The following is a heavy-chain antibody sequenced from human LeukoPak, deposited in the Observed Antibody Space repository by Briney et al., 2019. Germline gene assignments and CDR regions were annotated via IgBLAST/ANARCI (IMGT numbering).Heavy chain of an antibody. CDR2: IYHSGST. CDR3: ARDGGITIWTSWFDP. D-gene: IGHD3-3*01. CDR1: GYSISSGYY. J-gene: IGHJ5*02. V-gene: IGHV4-38-2*02. Sequence: SETLSLTCTVSGYSISSGYYWGWIRQPPGKGLEWIGSIYHSGSTYYNPSLKSRVTISVDTSKNQFSLKLSSVTAADTAVYYCARDGGITIWTSWFDPWGQGTLVTVSS.